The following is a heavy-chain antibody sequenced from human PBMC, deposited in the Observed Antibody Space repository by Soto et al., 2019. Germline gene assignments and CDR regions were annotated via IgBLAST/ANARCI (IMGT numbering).Heavy chain of an antibody. J-gene: IGHJ6*02. CDR2: IIPIFGTA. CDR3: ARGIPDMPYYGSGSPSYGMDV. V-gene: IGHV1-69*13. Sequence: ASLKVSCKASGGTFSSYAISWVRQAPGQGLEWMGGIIPIFGTANYAQKFQGRVTITADESTSTAYMELSSLRSEDTAVYYCARGIPDMPYYGSGSPSYGMDVWGQGTTVTVSS. CDR1: GGTFSSYA. D-gene: IGHD3-10*01.